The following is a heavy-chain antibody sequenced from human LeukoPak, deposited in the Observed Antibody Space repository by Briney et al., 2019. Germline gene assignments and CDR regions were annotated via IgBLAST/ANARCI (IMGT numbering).Heavy chain of an antibody. CDR2: TYSSGSA. CDR3: ARRGSTWYDY. V-gene: IGHV4-4*07. J-gene: IGHJ4*02. Sequence: PSETLSLTCTVSGGSINNFYWSWMRQPAGEGLEWIGRTYSSGSADYNPSLKSRVTMSVDTSKNQFSLKLNSVTAADTAVYYCARRGSTWYDYWGQGTLVTVSS. D-gene: IGHD6-13*01. CDR1: GGSINNFY.